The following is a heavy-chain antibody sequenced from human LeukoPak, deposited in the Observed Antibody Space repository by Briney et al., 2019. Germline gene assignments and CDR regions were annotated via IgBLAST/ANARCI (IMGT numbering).Heavy chain of an antibody. Sequence: SVKVSCKASGGTFSSYAISWVRQAPGQGLEWMGGIIPIFGTANYAQKFQGRVTITADESTSTAYMELSSLRSEDTAVYYCARSVSGWSYFDYWGQGTLVTVSS. CDR3: ARSVSGWSYFDY. CDR1: GGTFSSYA. J-gene: IGHJ4*02. CDR2: IIPIFGTA. D-gene: IGHD6-19*01. V-gene: IGHV1-69*01.